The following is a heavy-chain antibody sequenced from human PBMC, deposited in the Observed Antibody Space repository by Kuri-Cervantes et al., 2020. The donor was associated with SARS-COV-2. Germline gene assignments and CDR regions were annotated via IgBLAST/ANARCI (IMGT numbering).Heavy chain of an antibody. CDR2: INAGNGDT. Sequence: ASVKVSCKASAYIFTDYAIHWVRQAPGQRLEWVGWINAGNGDTRYSQKFRGRVTITRDTSASTAYMDLSSLRSEDTALYYCARDLPYCSRASCSRFDYWGQGTLVTVSS. D-gene: IGHD2-2*01. V-gene: IGHV1-3*01. CDR3: ARDLPYCSRASCSRFDY. CDR1: AYIFTDYA. J-gene: IGHJ4*02.